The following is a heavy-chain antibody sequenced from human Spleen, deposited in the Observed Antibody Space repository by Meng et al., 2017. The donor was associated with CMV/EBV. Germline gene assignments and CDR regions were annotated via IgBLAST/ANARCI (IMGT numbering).Heavy chain of an antibody. Sequence: SFSGYYWSWIRQPPGKELEWIGEINHSGSTNYNPSLKSRVTISVDTSKNQFSLKLSSVTAADTAVYYCARGSYCSSTSCYGGNWFDPWGQGTLVTVSS. J-gene: IGHJ5*02. D-gene: IGHD2-2*01. V-gene: IGHV4-34*01. CDR3: ARGSYCSSTSCYGGNWFDP. CDR2: INHSGST. CDR1: SFSGYY.